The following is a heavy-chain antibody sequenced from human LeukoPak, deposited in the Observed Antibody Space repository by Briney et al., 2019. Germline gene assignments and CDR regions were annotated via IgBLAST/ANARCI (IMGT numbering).Heavy chain of an antibody. V-gene: IGHV1-18*01. CDR2: ISAYNGNT. J-gene: IGHJ4*02. CDR1: GYTFTSYG. Sequence: GASVKVSCKASGYTFTSYGISWVRQAPGQGLAWMGWISAYNGNTNYAQKLQGRVTMTTDTSTSTAYMELRSLRSDDTAVYYCARDLGEYSYGYYFDYWGQGTLVTVSS. D-gene: IGHD5-18*01. CDR3: ARDLGEYSYGYYFDY.